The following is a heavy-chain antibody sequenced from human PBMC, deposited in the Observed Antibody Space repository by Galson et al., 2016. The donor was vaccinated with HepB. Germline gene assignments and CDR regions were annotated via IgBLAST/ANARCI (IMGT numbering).Heavy chain of an antibody. CDR3: ARHDGFYYDTTGNSEAWFDP. D-gene: IGHD3-16*01. Sequence: SETLSLTCAVSGDSVSSENRWSWVRQSPGKGLEWIGEIHLSGKTKYNPPPASRLIITLDKSRNQFSLHLHSVTAADSAVYYCARHDGFYYDTTGNSEAWFDPWGQGTLVVVSS. J-gene: IGHJ5*02. CDR1: GDSVSSENR. CDR2: IHLSGKT. V-gene: IGHV4-4*02.